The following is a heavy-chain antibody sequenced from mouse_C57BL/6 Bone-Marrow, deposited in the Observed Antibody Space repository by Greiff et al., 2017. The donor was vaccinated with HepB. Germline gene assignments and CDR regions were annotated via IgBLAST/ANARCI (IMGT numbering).Heavy chain of an antibody. Sequence: EVKLVESGGGLVQPGGSLKLSCAASGFTFSDYYMYWVRQTPEKRLEWVAYISNGGGSTYYPDTVKGRFTISRDNAKNTLYLQMSRLKSEDTAMYYCARQAGRYYAMDYWGQGTSVTVSS. D-gene: IGHD1-1*01. CDR1: GFTFSDYY. CDR2: ISNGGGST. V-gene: IGHV5-12*01. CDR3: ARQAGRYYAMDY. J-gene: IGHJ4*01.